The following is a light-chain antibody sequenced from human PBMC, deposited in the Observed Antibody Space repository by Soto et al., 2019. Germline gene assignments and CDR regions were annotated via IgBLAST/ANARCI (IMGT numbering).Light chain of an antibody. CDR3: QQYNNWPPIT. CDR1: QSVSNK. CDR2: ATS. V-gene: IGKV3D-15*01. Sequence: EIVLTQSPATLSVSPGETVSLSCRASQSVSNKLAWFQQKPGQAPRLLMSATSTRATGIPARFSGSGPGTEFTLTVSSLQSEDFAVYYCQQYNNWPPITFGQGTRLEIK. J-gene: IGKJ5*01.